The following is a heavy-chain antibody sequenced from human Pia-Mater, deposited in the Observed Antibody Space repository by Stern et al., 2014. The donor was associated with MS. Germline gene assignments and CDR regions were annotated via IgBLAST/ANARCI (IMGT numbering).Heavy chain of an antibody. J-gene: IGHJ5*02. CDR1: GGSFNAFY. CDR3: ARTWIAVRNTKWFDP. Sequence: QVQLVQWGAGLLKPSETLSLTCAVYGGSFNAFYWSWIRQPPGKGLEWIGEISHSGSTNYNPSLKSRATISVDTSKDQFSLKLSSVTAADTAVYYCARTWIAVRNTKWFDPWGQGTLVTVSS. CDR2: ISHSGST. V-gene: IGHV4-34*01. D-gene: IGHD6-6*01.